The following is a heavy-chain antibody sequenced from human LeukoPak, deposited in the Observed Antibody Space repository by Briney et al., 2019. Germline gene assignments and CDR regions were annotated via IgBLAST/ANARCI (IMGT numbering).Heavy chain of an antibody. V-gene: IGHV1-2*02. D-gene: IGHD3-16*01. CDR2: INPDTDFT. Sequence: GASVKVACKTSGYRFTDDYIHWVRQAPGQGLEWMGWINPDTDFTNYAPKFQGRVIMTRDMSISTAYMEVRRLRYDDTAIYYCAPASEAYTSNWSVWGQGTLVTVSP. CDR3: APASEAYTSNWSV. J-gene: IGHJ4*02. CDR1: GYRFTDDY.